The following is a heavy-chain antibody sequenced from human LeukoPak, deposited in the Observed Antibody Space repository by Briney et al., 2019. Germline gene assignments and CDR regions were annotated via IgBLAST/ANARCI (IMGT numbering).Heavy chain of an antibody. CDR2: IYYSGST. J-gene: IGHJ4*02. V-gene: IGHV4-31*03. Sequence: PSQTLSLTCTVSGGSISSGGYYWSWIRQHPGKGLEWMGYIYYSGSTYYNPSLKSRVTISVDTSKNQFSLKLSSVTAADTAVYYCARGTVLAAAGRKGLLDYWGQGTLVTVSS. CDR1: GGSISSGGYY. CDR3: ARGTVLAAAGRKGLLDY. D-gene: IGHD6-13*01.